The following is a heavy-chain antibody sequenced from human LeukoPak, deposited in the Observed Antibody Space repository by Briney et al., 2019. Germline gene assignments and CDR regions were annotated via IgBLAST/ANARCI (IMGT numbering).Heavy chain of an antibody. J-gene: IGHJ4*02. CDR1: GFTFSSYW. Sequence: PGGSLRLSCAASGFTFSSYWMTWVRQSPGKGLEWVANITQDGGEKYYVDSVTGRFTISIDNAKNSLYLQMNSLRAEDTAVYYCARMSTSSWYVCDYWGQGTLVTVSS. D-gene: IGHD6-13*01. CDR3: ARMSTSSWYVCDY. CDR2: ITQDGGEK. V-gene: IGHV3-7*01.